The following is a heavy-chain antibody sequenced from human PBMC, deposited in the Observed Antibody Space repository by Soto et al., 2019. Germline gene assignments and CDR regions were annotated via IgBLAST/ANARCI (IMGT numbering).Heavy chain of an antibody. J-gene: IGHJ4*02. V-gene: IGHV3-23*01. Sequence: LRLSCAASGFTFSSYAIGWVRQSPGKGLDLVSSISGSGGSTYYADSVKGRFTISRDNSKNTLYLQMNSLRAEDTAVYYCAKAVNYYDSSGYTNWGQGTLVTVSS. CDR3: AKAVNYYDSSGYTN. CDR1: GFTFSSYA. D-gene: IGHD3-22*01. CDR2: ISGSGGST.